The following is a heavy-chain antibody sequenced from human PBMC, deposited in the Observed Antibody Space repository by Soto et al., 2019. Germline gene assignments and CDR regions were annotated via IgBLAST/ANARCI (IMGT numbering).Heavy chain of an antibody. J-gene: IGHJ3*02. CDR2: IWYDGSNK. V-gene: IGHV3-33*01. CDR3: ARDRWLQSFGDAFDI. D-gene: IGHD3-10*01. CDR1: GFTFSSYG. Sequence: GGSLRLSCAASGFTFSSYGMHWVRQAPGKGLEWVAVIWYDGSNKYYADSVKGRFAISRDNSKNTLYLQMNSLRAEDTAVYYCARDRWLQSFGDAFDIWGQGTMVTVSS.